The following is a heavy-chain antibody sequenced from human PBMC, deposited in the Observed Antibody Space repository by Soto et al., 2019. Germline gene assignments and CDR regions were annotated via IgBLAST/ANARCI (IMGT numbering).Heavy chain of an antibody. J-gene: IGHJ4*02. D-gene: IGHD3-22*01. CDR2: ISSDGNKK. CDR1: GFTFSADG. CDR3: AKDWGVYDRSGDFSAYFDY. Sequence: VQLVQSGGGVVQPGRSLRLSCVASGFTFSADGMHWVRQAPGKGLEWVSAISSDGNKKDYGDSVKGRFTISRDNSKNTLYLQMNSLRAEDTAIYYCAKDWGVYDRSGDFSAYFDYGGQGTLVTVSS. V-gene: IGHV3-30*18.